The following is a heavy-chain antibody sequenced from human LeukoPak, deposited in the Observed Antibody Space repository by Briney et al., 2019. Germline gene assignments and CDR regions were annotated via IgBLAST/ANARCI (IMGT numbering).Heavy chain of an antibody. D-gene: IGHD6-19*01. CDR3: ASSPRIAVANDY. CDR2: IYSGGST. V-gene: IGHV3-53*01. Sequence: GGSLRLSCAASGFAVSSNYMNWVRQAPGKGLEWVSVIYSGGSTYYADSVKGRFTISRDNSKNTLYLQMNSLRAEDTAVYYCASSPRIAVANDYWGQGTLVTVSS. J-gene: IGHJ4*02. CDR1: GFAVSSNY.